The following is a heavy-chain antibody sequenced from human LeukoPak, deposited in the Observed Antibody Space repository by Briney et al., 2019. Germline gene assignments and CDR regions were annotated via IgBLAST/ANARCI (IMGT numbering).Heavy chain of an antibody. Sequence: SETLSLTCAVYGGSFSGYYWSWIRQPPGKGLEWIGEINHSGGTNYNPSLKSRDTISVDTSKNQFSLKLSSVTAADTAVYYCARVATTKWFGAGSLSGAVRSQVIPDYWGQGTLVTVSS. CDR1: GGSFSGYY. D-gene: IGHD3-10*01. CDR2: INHSGGT. CDR3: ARVATTKWFGAGSLSGAVRSQVIPDY. V-gene: IGHV4-34*01. J-gene: IGHJ4*02.